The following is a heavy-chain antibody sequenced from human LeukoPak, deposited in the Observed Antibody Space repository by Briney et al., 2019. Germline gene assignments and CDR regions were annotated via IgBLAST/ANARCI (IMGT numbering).Heavy chain of an antibody. D-gene: IGHD2-2*01. J-gene: IGHJ4*02. V-gene: IGHV1-2*02. CDR1: GYTFPGYY. CDR2: INPNSGGT. Sequence: EASVKVSCKASGYTFPGYYMHWVRQAPGQGLEWMGWINPNSGGTNYAQKFQGRVTMTRDTSISTAYMELSRLRSDDTAVYYCARSWGYCSSTSCYWSYYFGYWGQGTLVTVSS. CDR3: ARSWGYCSSTSCYWSYYFGY.